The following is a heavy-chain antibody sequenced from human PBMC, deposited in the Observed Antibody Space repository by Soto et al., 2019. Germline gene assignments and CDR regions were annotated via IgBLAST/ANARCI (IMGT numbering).Heavy chain of an antibody. CDR3: ARDPGSGWQPYYFDY. CDR1: GYTFTSYG. J-gene: IGHJ4*02. Sequence: ASVKVSCKASGYTFTSYGISWVRQAPGQGLEWMGWISAYNGNTNYAQKLQGRVTMTTDTSTSTAYMELRSLRSDDTAVYYCARDPGSGWQPYYFDYGGQGTLVKVSS. V-gene: IGHV1-18*04. D-gene: IGHD6-19*01. CDR2: ISAYNGNT.